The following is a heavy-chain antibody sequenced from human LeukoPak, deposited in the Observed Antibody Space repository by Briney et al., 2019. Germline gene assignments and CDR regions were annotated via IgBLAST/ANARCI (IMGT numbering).Heavy chain of an antibody. Sequence: ASVKVSCKASGYTFTSYGISWVRQAPGQWLEWMGWISAYNGNTNYAQKLQGRVTMTTDTSTSTAYMELRSLRSDDTAVYYCARDEDTMVRGVPNWFDPWGQGTLVTVSS. V-gene: IGHV1-18*01. CDR1: GYTFTSYG. D-gene: IGHD3-10*01. CDR3: ARDEDTMVRGVPNWFDP. CDR2: ISAYNGNT. J-gene: IGHJ5*02.